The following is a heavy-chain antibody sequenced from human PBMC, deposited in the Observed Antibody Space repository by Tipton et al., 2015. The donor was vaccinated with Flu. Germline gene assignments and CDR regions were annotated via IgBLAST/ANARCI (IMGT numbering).Heavy chain of an antibody. Sequence: TLSLTCAVSGYSISSGYHWGWIRQPPGKGLEWIGNIYHSGVTFYSPSLRSRVTISVDTSKNQFSLNLRSVTAADTAVYYCARRGPTVTTSSGWYFERWGRGARVTVSS. J-gene: IGHJ2*01. V-gene: IGHV4-38-2*01. CDR3: ARRGPTVTTSSGWYFER. CDR2: IYHSGVT. D-gene: IGHD4-17*01. CDR1: GYSISSGYH.